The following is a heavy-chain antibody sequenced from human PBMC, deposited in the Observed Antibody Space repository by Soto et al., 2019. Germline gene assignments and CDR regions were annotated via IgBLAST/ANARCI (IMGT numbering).Heavy chain of an antibody. J-gene: IGHJ4*02. CDR2: IYYSGST. CDR3: ARVRTKSGIDY. D-gene: IGHD3-10*01. CDR1: GGSISSHY. V-gene: IGHV4-59*11. Sequence: ASETLSLTCTVSGGSISSHYWSWIRQPPGKGLEWIGYIYYSGSTNYNPSLKSRVTISVDTSKNQFSLKLSSVTAADTAVYYCARVRTKSGIDYWGQGTLVTVSS.